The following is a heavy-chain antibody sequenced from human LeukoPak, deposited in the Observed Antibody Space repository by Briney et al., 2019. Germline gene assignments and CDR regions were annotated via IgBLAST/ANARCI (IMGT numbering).Heavy chain of an antibody. D-gene: IGHD5-18*01. J-gene: IGHJ6*02. V-gene: IGHV3-33*01. CDR3: ARDMATLKWIQLWESYYYGMDV. Sequence: GGSLRLSCAASGFTFSSYGMHWVRQAPGKGLEWVAVIWYDGSNKYYADSVKGRFTISRDNSKNTLYLQMNSLRAEDTAVYYCARDMATLKWIQLWESYYYGMDVWGQGTTVTVSS. CDR1: GFTFSSYG. CDR2: IWYDGSNK.